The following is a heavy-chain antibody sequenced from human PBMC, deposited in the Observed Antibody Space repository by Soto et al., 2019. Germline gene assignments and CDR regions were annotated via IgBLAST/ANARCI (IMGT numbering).Heavy chain of an antibody. CDR3: ARHWDY. V-gene: IGHV4-39*01. D-gene: IGHD1-26*01. CDR2: MYYTGRT. CDR1: GGSISSSTYY. Sequence: QLHLQESGPGLVKPSETLSLTCPVSGGSISSSTYYWGWIRQPPGKGLEWIASMYYTGRTYYNPSLKSRVTISVDTSKNQFSLKLSSVTAADTAVYYCARHWDYWGQGTLVTVSS. J-gene: IGHJ4*02.